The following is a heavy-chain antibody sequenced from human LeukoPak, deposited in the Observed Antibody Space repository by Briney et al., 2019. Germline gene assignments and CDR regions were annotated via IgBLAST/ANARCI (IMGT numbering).Heavy chain of an antibody. V-gene: IGHV3-66*01. D-gene: IGHD5-12*01. CDR2: IYSGGST. CDR1: GFTVSSNY. J-gene: IGHJ4*02. CDR3: ARGGYSGYGVAFDY. Sequence: GGSLRLSCAASGFTVSSNYMSWVRQAPGKGLEWVSVIYSGGSTYYADSVKGRFTISRDNSKNTLYLQMNSLRAEDTAVYYCARGGYSGYGVAFDYWGQGTLVTVSS.